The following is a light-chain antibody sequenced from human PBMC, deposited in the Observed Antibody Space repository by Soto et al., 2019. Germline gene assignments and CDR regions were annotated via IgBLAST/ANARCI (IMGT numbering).Light chain of an antibody. V-gene: IGKV1-39*01. Sequence: IQMTQSPSSLSASVRDRVIITCRASQSIRKYLNWYQHKPGKVPTLLIYAASSLQSGVPSRFSGSGSGTEFTLTITSLQPEDFATYYCQQSGDTPPWTFGQGTKVDIK. CDR1: QSIRKY. CDR2: AAS. CDR3: QQSGDTPPWT. J-gene: IGKJ1*01.